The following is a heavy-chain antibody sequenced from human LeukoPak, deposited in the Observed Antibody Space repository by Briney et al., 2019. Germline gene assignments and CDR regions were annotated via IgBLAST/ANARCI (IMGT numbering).Heavy chain of an antibody. V-gene: IGHV1-8*01. CDR3: ARGDGYWFDP. Sequence: ASVKVSCKASAYTFTSYDINWVRQATGQGLEWMGWMNPNSGNTGYAQTFQGRVTIPRNTSISPAYMELSSLRSEDTAVYYCARGDGYWFDPWDQATLVTVSS. CDR2: MNPNSGNT. CDR1: AYTFTSYD. J-gene: IGHJ5*02.